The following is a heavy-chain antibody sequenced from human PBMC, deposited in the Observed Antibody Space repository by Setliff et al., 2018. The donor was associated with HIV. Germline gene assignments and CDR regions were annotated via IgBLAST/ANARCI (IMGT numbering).Heavy chain of an antibody. CDR2: IFSSGST. Sequence: SETLSLTCTVSGASIPSSSHYWGWIRQPPGKGLQWIGTIFSSGSTHYDPSLKSRVNMFIDTSKKQFSLKVASVTAADTAVYYYDSWGQGTLVTVSS. CDR3: DS. J-gene: IGHJ5*01. CDR1: GASIPSSSHY. V-gene: IGHV4-39*01.